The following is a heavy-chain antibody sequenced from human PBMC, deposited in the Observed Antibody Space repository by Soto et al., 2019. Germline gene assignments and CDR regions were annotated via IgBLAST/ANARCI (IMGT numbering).Heavy chain of an antibody. CDR1: GYTFTNYW. V-gene: IGHV5-51*01. CDR3: AASIFYYGLDV. CDR2: IYPGDSDT. J-gene: IGHJ6*02. Sequence: GESLKISCKGSGYTFTNYWIGWVRQMPGKGLEWMGIIYPGDSDTKYNPSFQGQVTISADKSITTTYLRWTSLKASDTAIYYCAASIFYYGLDVWGQGTTVTSP.